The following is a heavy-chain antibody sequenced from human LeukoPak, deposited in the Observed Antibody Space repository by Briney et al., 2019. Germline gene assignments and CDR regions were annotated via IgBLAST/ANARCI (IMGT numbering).Heavy chain of an antibody. CDR1: GGTFSSYA. Sequence: ASVKASCKASGGTFSSYAISWVRQAPGQGLEWMGGIIPIFGTANYAQKFQGRVTITADKSTSTAYMELSSLRSEDTAVYYCASGYCSGGSCYSGFDYWGQGTLVTVSS. D-gene: IGHD2-15*01. V-gene: IGHV1-69*06. CDR3: ASGYCSGGSCYSGFDY. J-gene: IGHJ4*02. CDR2: IIPIFGTA.